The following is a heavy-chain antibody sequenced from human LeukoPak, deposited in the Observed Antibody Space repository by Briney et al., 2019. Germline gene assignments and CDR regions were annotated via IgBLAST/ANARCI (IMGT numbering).Heavy chain of an antibody. J-gene: IGHJ4*02. V-gene: IGHV1-2*02. Sequence: ASVKVSCRASGYTFTGYYMHWVRQAPGQGLEWMGWTNPNSGGTNYAQKFQGRVTMTRDTSISTAYMELSRLRSDDTAVYYCARGYIVVVPAAIGYWGQGTLVTVSS. D-gene: IGHD2-2*01. CDR3: ARGYIVVVPAAIGY. CDR1: GYTFTGYY. CDR2: TNPNSGGT.